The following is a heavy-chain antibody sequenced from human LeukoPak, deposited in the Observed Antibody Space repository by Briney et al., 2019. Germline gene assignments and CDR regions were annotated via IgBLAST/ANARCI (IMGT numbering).Heavy chain of an antibody. D-gene: IGHD3-9*01. J-gene: IGHJ4*02. V-gene: IGHV4-4*07. Sequence: SETLSLTCSVSDGSMISYHWSWIRQPAGKGLEWIGRIYTTGSTDYNPSLKSRVTISVDTSKNQFSLKLSSVTAEDTAVYYCASSISKYLYFDYWGQGTLVIVSS. CDR1: DGSMISYH. CDR2: IYTTGST. CDR3: ASSISKYLYFDY.